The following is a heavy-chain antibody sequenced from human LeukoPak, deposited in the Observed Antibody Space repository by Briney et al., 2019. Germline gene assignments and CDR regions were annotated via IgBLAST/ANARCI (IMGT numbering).Heavy chain of an antibody. CDR3: ARGGSHKLSSYDY. J-gene: IGHJ4*02. V-gene: IGHV1-2*04. CDR1: GYTFTGYY. CDR2: INPNSGGT. Sequence: GSVKVSCKASGYTFTGYYMHWVRQAPGQGLEWMGWINPNSGGTNYAQKFQGWVTMTRDTSISTAYMELSRLRSDDTAVYYCARGGSHKLSSYDYWGQGTLVTVSS. D-gene: IGHD1-26*01.